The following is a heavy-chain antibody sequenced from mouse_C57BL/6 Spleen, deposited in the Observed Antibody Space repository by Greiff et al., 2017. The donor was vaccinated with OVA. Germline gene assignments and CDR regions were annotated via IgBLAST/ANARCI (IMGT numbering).Heavy chain of an antibody. V-gene: IGHV1-52*01. CDR1: GYTFTSYW. CDR2: IDPSDSET. Sequence: VQLQQPGAELVRPGYSVKLSCKASGYTFTSYWMHWVKQRPIQGLEWIGNIDPSDSETHYNQKFKDKATLTVDKSSSTAYMQLSSLTSEDSAVYYCARPFYSNYSWFAYWGQGTLVTVSA. J-gene: IGHJ3*01. CDR3: ARPFYSNYSWFAY. D-gene: IGHD2-5*01.